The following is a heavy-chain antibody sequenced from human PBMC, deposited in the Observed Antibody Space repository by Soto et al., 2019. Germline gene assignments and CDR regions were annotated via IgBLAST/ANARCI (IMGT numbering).Heavy chain of an antibody. CDR2: INPNSGGT. CDR3: ARGHLRNCSGGSCYSGYYYYMDV. V-gene: IGHV1-2*04. Sequence: EASVKVSCKASGYTFTGYYMHWVRQAPGQGLEWMGWINPNSGGTNYAQKFQGWVTMTRDTSISTAYMELSRLRSDDTAVYYCARGHLRNCSGGSCYSGYYYYMDVWGKGTTVTVSS. CDR1: GYTFTGYY. J-gene: IGHJ6*03. D-gene: IGHD2-15*01.